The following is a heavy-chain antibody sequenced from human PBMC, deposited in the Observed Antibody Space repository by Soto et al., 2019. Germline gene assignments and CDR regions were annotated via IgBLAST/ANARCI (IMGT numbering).Heavy chain of an antibody. Sequence: SETLSLTCTVSGSSISSYYWSWIRQPPGKGLEWIGYIYYSGSTNYNPSLKSRVTISVDTSKNQFSLKLSSVTAADTAVYYCARVWGGAFDFWGQGTMVTVSS. J-gene: IGHJ3*01. CDR1: GSSISSYY. D-gene: IGHD3-10*01. CDR3: ARVWGGAFDF. CDR2: IYYSGST. V-gene: IGHV4-59*01.